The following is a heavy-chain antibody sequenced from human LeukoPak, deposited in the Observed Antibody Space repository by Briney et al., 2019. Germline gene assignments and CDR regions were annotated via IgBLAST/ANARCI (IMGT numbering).Heavy chain of an antibody. Sequence: ASMKVSCKASGYTFTAYYMHWVRQAPGQGLEWMGWINPNNGGTNYAQKFQGRFTMTRDTSTGTAYMELSRLRSDDTAVYYCAADRLSRADYMDFWGKGTTVTVSS. V-gene: IGHV1-2*02. CDR1: GYTFTAYY. D-gene: IGHD6-6*01. J-gene: IGHJ6*03. CDR3: AADRLSRADYMDF. CDR2: INPNNGGT.